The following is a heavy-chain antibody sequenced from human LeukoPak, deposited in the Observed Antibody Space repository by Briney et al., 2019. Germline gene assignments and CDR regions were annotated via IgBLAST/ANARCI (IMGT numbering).Heavy chain of an antibody. Sequence: GASVKVSCKASGYTFTSYYMHWVRQAPGQGLEWMGIINPSGGSTSYAQKFQGRVTMTRDMSTSTAYMELSSLRSEDTAVYYCARGPYCSAGSCYFPTDYWGQGTLVTVSS. D-gene: IGHD2-15*01. CDR2: INPSGGST. CDR3: ARGPYCSAGSCYFPTDY. J-gene: IGHJ4*02. V-gene: IGHV1-46*01. CDR1: GYTFTSYY.